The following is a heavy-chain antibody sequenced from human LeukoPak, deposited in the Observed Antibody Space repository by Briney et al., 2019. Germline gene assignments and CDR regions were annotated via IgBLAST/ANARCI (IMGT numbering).Heavy chain of an antibody. D-gene: IGHD3-3*01. V-gene: IGHV3-74*01. CDR3: TRGFDWFDP. Sequence: PGGSLRLSCAASGFTFSTYWMRWVRQAPGKGLVWVSRINSDGSSTAYADSVKGQFTISRDNAKNTLYLQMNSLRVEDTAMYYCTRGFDWFDPWGQGTLVTVSS. J-gene: IGHJ5*02. CDR1: GFTFSTYW. CDR2: INSDGSST.